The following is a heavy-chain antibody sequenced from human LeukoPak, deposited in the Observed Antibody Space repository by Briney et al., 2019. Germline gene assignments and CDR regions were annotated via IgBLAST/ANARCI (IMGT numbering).Heavy chain of an antibody. Sequence: GGSLRLSCAASGFSFSSYAMSWVRQAPGKGLEWVSSISGSSGSTYYADSVKGRFTISRDNSKNTLYLQMNSLRAEDTAVYYCAKARVSSYGSGNPYGIDVWGKGTTVTVSS. D-gene: IGHD3-10*01. J-gene: IGHJ6*04. CDR1: GFSFSSYA. CDR3: AKARVSSYGSGNPYGIDV. CDR2: ISGSSGST. V-gene: IGHV3-23*01.